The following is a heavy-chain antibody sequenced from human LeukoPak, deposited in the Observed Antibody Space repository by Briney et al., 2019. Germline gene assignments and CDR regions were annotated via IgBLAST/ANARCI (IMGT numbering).Heavy chain of an antibody. V-gene: IGHV3-23*01. J-gene: IGHJ6*03. D-gene: IGHD3-3*01. CDR1: GFHLSRFA. CDR2: ISGSGGST. CDR3: VPRKEWSCYMDV. Sequence: GSLRIFCAASGFHLSRFALSLGRPASGEGPGLVSDISGSGGSTYYTDSVKGRFTVSRDNSKNTLYLQMNSLRAEDTAVYYCVPRKEWSCYMDVWGKGTTVTVSS.